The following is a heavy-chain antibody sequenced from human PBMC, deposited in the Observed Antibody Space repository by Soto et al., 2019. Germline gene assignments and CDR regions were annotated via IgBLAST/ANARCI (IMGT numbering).Heavy chain of an antibody. CDR1: GYSFIDYW. J-gene: IGHJ6*02. Sequence: GESLKISCKGSGYSFIDYWIGWVRQMPGKGLEWMGIIYPGDSDTRYSPSFQGQVTISADKSISTAYLQWSSLKASDTAMYYCARLGLERLSYYYGMDVWGQGTTVTVSS. CDR2: IYPGDSDT. CDR3: ARLGLERLSYYYGMDV. V-gene: IGHV5-51*01. D-gene: IGHD1-1*01.